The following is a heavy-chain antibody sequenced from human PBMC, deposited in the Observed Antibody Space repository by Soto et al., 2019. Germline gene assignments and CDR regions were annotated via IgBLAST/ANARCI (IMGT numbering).Heavy chain of an antibody. CDR3: ARLYYDYV. Sequence: GSLQLSCTASGFDFSTYSMNWVRQAPGKGLEWIAYVSMDSDTIHYADSVKGRFTISRDDAENSLYLQMNSRRDEDTATYYCARLYYDYVWGQGTTVTVSS. J-gene: IGHJ6*02. V-gene: IGHV3-48*02. D-gene: IGHD3-3*01. CDR1: GFDFSTYS. CDR2: VSMDSDTI.